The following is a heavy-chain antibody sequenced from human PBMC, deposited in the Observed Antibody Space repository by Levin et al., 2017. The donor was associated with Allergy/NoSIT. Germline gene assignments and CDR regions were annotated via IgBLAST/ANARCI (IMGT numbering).Heavy chain of an antibody. CDR3: AKDYYDIGDY. J-gene: IGHJ4*02. CDR2: ISYDGSNK. Sequence: GGSLRLSCAASGFTFSSYGMHWVRQAPGKGLEWVAVISYDGSNKYYADSVKGRFTISRDNSKNTLYLQMNSLRAEDTAVYYCAKDYYDIGDYWGQGTLVTVSS. D-gene: IGHD3-9*01. V-gene: IGHV3-30*18. CDR1: GFTFSSYG.